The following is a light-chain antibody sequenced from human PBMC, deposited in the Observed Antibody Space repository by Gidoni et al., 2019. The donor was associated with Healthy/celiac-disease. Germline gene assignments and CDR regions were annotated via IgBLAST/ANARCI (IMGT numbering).Light chain of an antibody. Sequence: DIQMTQSPSSLSASVGDRVTITCRASQSISSYLNWYQQKPGKAPKLLIYDASSLQSGVPSSFSGSGSGTDFTLTISSLQPEDFATYYCQQSYSTLWTFGQGTKVEIK. J-gene: IGKJ1*01. V-gene: IGKV1-39*01. CDR1: QSISSY. CDR3: QQSYSTLWT. CDR2: DAS.